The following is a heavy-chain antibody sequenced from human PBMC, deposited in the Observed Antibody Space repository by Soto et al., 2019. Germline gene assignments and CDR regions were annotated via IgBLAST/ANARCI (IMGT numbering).Heavy chain of an antibody. D-gene: IGHD3-22*01. CDR3: ARRAPFDNSGYPFDY. V-gene: IGHV1-69*01. J-gene: IGHJ4*02. CDR1: GGTFSNYA. CDR2: ILPIYGST. Sequence: QVRLVQSGAEVKEPGSSVTVSCKSSGGTFSNYAVNWARQAPGQGLEWMGGILPIYGSTNFAHKFQGRVTLTADESTSTAYMELKSLRSEDTAVYYCARRAPFDNSGYPFDYWGQGTLVTVSS.